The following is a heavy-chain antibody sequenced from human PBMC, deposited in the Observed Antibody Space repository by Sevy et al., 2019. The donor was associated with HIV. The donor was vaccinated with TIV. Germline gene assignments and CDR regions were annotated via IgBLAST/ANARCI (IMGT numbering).Heavy chain of an antibody. CDR1: GGSFSGYY. CDR2: INHSGST. Sequence: SETLSLTCAVYGGSFSGYYWNWIRQPPGKGLEWIGEINHSGSTHYNPSLKSRFTISVDTSKNQFSLRRNSVTAADTAVYYCARAPPVVVVPGAPSWFDPGGQGTLVTFSS. J-gene: IGHJ5*02. D-gene: IGHD2-2*01. V-gene: IGHV4-34*01. CDR3: ARAPPVVVVPGAPSWFDP.